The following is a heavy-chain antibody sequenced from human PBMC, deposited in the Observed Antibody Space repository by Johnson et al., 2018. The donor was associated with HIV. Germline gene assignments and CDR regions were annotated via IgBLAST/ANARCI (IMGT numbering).Heavy chain of an antibody. Sequence: QVQLVESGGGVVQPGRSLRLSCAASGFTFSTYAMHWVRQAPGKGLEWVTIISYDGTTYYADSVKGRFTISRDNSKNALYLQMHNLTTEDTAVYYCAKGYYDSPFGFDIWGQGTMVIVSS. CDR3: AKGYYDSPFGFDI. CDR2: ISYDGTT. V-gene: IGHV3-30*04. J-gene: IGHJ3*02. D-gene: IGHD3-3*01. CDR1: GFTFSTYA.